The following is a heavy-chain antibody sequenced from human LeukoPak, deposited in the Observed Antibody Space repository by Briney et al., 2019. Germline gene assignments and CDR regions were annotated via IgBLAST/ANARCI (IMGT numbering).Heavy chain of an antibody. D-gene: IGHD3-10*01. J-gene: IGHJ4*02. CDR3: ARYYYSSGSYSPNDY. V-gene: IGHV3-23*01. CDR2: ISGSADNT. Sequence: GGSLRLSCAASGFTFSSYAMSWVRQAPGKGLEWVSGISGSADNTYYADSVKGRFTISRDNSKNTLYLQMNSLRAEDAAVYYCARYYYSSGSYSPNDYWGQGTLVTVSS. CDR1: GFTFSSYA.